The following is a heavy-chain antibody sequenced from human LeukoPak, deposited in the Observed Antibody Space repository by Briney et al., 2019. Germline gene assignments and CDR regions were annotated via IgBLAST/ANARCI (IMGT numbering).Heavy chain of an antibody. CDR2: IWYDGSNK. V-gene: IGHV3-33*01. Sequence: GGSLRLSCAASGFTFSSYGMHWVRQAPGKGLEWVAVIWYDGSNKYYADSVKGRFTISRDNSKNTLYPQMNSLRAEDTAVYYCAREGYCSSTSCYTTPFDYYYGMDVWGQGTTVTVSS. J-gene: IGHJ6*02. CDR3: AREGYCSSTSCYTTPFDYYYGMDV. CDR1: GFTFSSYG. D-gene: IGHD2-2*02.